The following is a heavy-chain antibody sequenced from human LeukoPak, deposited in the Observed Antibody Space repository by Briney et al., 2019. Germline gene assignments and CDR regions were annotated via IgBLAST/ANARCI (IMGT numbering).Heavy chain of an antibody. Sequence: SETLSLICAVYGGSFSGYYWSWIRQPPGKGLEWIGEINHSGSTNYNPSLKSRVTISVDTSKNQFSLKLSSVTAADTAVYYCARRLRNRGIAGAWGQGTLVTVSS. CDR2: INHSGST. CDR3: ARRLRNRGIAGA. V-gene: IGHV4-34*01. J-gene: IGHJ5*02. D-gene: IGHD6-13*01. CDR1: GGSFSGYY.